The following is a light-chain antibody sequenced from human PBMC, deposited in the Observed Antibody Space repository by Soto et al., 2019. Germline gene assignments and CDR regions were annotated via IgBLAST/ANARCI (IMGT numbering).Light chain of an antibody. J-gene: IGKJ1*01. Sequence: MTPSPATLCLSPGEKATLSCRDSQSVSSNLAWYQQKPGQAPRLLIYGASTSATGIPARFSGGGSGTELTLTISILQSEYVAEYHCQQYNNWPQTFGQGTKVDI. CDR2: GAS. CDR3: QQYNNWPQT. V-gene: IGKV3-15*01. CDR1: QSVSSN.